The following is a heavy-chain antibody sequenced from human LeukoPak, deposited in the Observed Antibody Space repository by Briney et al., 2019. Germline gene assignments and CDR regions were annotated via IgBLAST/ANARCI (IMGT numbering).Heavy chain of an antibody. CDR2: RYYGGST. D-gene: IGHD5-18*01. Sequence: SETLSLTCAVSGGSVSSGYYYWSWIRQPPGRGLEWIVYRYYGGSTSYNPSLKSRVTISLDTSKNQFSLKLSSVTAADTAVYYCARDLGYSYGGMDVWGQGTTVAVSS. V-gene: IGHV4-61*01. CDR1: GGSVSSGYYY. CDR3: ARDLGYSYGGMDV. J-gene: IGHJ6*02.